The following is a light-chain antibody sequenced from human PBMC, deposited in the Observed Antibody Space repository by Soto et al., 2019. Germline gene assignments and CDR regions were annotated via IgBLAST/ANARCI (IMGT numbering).Light chain of an antibody. J-gene: IGKJ5*01. CDR2: GAS. Sequence: IVLTQSPGTVSLSPGERATLYCRASESVSSSYLAWYQQKPGQAPRLLIYGASSRATGIPDRFSGSGSGTDFTLTISRLEPEDFAVYYCQQHGSSPITFGQGTRLAI. V-gene: IGKV3-20*01. CDR1: ESVSSSY. CDR3: QQHGSSPIT.